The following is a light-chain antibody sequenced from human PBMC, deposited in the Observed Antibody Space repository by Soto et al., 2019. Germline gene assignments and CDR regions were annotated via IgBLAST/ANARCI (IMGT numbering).Light chain of an antibody. CDR3: SSYTSSNTLD. V-gene: IGLV2-14*01. Sequence: QSVLTQPASVSGSPGQSITISCTGTSSDVGGYNYVSWYQQHPGKAPKLMIYEVSNRPSGVSNRFSGSKSGNTASLTISGLQAEDEADYYCSSYTSSNTLDFGTGTKLTVL. J-gene: IGLJ1*01. CDR1: SSDVGGYNY. CDR2: EVS.